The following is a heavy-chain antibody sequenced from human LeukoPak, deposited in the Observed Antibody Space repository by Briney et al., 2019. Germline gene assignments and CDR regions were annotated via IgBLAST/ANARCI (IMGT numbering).Heavy chain of an antibody. V-gene: IGHV3-7*01. CDR1: GFTFNTHW. D-gene: IGHD4-11*01. CDR3: ATSDYSNYGDFDY. J-gene: IGHJ4*02. CDR2: IKTDGSEK. Sequence: GGSLRLPCAASGFTFNTHWMSWARQAPGKGLEWVANIKTDGSEKYYSDSVEGRFTISRDNANSLLYLQMSSLRVEDTAVYYCATSDYSNYGDFDYWGQGTLVTVSS.